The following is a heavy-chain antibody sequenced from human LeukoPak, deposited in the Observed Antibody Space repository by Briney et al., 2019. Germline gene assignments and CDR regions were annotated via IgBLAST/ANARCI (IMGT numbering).Heavy chain of an antibody. CDR3: AKDLGVARRDYYYYGMDV. D-gene: IGHD3-3*01. Sequence: PGGSLRLSCAASGFTFSSYGMHWVRQAPGKGLEWVAVISYDGNNKYYADSVKGRFTISRDNSKNTLYLQMNSLRAEDTAVYYCAKDLGVARRDYYYYGMDVWGKGTTVTDSS. CDR2: ISYDGNNK. J-gene: IGHJ6*04. V-gene: IGHV3-30*18. CDR1: GFTFSSYG.